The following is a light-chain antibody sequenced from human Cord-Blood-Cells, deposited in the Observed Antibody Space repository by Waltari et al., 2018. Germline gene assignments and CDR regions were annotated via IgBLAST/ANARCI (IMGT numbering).Light chain of an antibody. CDR3: LQHDNFPYT. J-gene: IGKJ2*01. Sequence: ETTLPQSPAFMQATSADNDTISCKPSQDIADYMNWYQHKPGEAAIFIIQEATTLVPGISPRFSGSGYGTDFTLTINNIESEDAAYYFCLQHDNFPYTFGQGTKLEIK. V-gene: IGKV5-2*01. CDR2: EAT. CDR1: QDIADY.